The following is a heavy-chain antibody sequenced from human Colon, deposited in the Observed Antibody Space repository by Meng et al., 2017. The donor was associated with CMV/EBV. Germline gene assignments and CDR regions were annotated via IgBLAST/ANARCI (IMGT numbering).Heavy chain of an antibody. Sequence: ASGFTVTGSWGHWGRQVPGKGLGWVSRITADGTNRDYADSVKGRFTISRDDVKNMVYLQMNSLRVEDTAVYYCVREDIVVVTAIDFWGQGTLVTVSS. J-gene: IGHJ4*02. V-gene: IGHV3-74*01. D-gene: IGHD2-21*02. CDR2: ITADGTNR. CDR3: VREDIVVVTAIDF. CDR1: GFTVTGSW.